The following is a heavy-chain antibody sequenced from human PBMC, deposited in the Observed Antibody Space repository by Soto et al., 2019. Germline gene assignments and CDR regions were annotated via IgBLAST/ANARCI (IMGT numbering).Heavy chain of an antibody. D-gene: IGHD1-1*01. CDR3: ARDSRTGPSDY. J-gene: IGHJ4*02. CDR1: GGSIGSYY. CDR2: IYYSGST. Sequence: SETLSLTCTVSGGSIGSYYWSWIRQPPGKGLEWIGYIYYSGSTNYDPSLKSRVTISVDTSKNQFSLKLSSVTAADTAVYYCARDSRTGPSDYWGQGTLVTVSS. V-gene: IGHV4-59*01.